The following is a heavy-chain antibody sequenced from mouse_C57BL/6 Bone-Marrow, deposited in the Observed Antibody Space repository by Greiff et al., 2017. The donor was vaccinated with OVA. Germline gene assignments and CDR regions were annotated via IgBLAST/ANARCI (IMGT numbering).Heavy chain of an antibody. V-gene: IGHV1-47*01. CDR3: SRGVHYGSSPYFDY. CDR2: FHPYNDAT. D-gene: IGHD1-1*01. J-gene: IGHJ2*01. CDR1: GYTFTTYP. Sequence: QVQLQQSGAELVKPGASVKMSCKASGYTFTTYPIEWMKQNHGKSLEWIGNFHPYNDATKYNEKFKGKATLTVEKSSSTVYLELSRLTSDDSAVYYWSRGVHYGSSPYFDYWGQGTTLTVAS.